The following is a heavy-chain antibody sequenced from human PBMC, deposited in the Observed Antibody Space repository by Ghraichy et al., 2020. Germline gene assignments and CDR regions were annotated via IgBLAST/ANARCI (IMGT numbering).Heavy chain of an antibody. CDR1: GGSINNYY. J-gene: IGHJ6*02. Sequence: SQTLSLTCTVSGGSINNYYWSWIRQPPGKGLEWIGFIYYSGGANYNPSLKSRATISVDASMTQFSLRLSSVTAADTAVYYCARDRAVFGPGSMDVWGQGTTATVSS. D-gene: IGHD3-10*01. CDR3: ARDRAVFGPGSMDV. CDR2: IYYSGGA. V-gene: IGHV4-59*01.